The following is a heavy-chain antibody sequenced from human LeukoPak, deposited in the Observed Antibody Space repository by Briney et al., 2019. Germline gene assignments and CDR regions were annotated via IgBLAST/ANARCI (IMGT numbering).Heavy chain of an antibody. Sequence: SETLSLTCAVSGASVSSSTYFWGWIRQPPGEGPEWLGSVSHSGATCYNPSLKSRVTISLDTSKNQITLTVTSVTVADTALYFCASRIVVSPTAIETWFDSWGQGTLVTVS. D-gene: IGHD2-2*01. CDR1: GASVSSSTYF. CDR3: ASRIVVSPTAIETWFDS. J-gene: IGHJ5*01. V-gene: IGHV4-39*06. CDR2: VSHSGAT.